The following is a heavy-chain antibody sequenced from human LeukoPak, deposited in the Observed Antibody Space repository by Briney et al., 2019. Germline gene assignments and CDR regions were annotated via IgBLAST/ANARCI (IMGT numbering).Heavy chain of an antibody. J-gene: IGHJ4*02. V-gene: IGHV4-34*01. CDR2: INHSGST. Sequence: PSETLSLTCAVYGGSFSGYYWSWIRQPPGKGLEWIGEINHSGSTNYNPSLKSRVTISVDTSKNQFSLKLSSVTAADTAVYYCYSGSYYLDYWGQGTLVTVSS. D-gene: IGHD1-26*01. CDR3: YSGSYYLDY. CDR1: GGSFSGYY.